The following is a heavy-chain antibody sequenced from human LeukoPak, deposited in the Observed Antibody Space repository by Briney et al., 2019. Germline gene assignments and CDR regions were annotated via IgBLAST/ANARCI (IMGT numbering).Heavy chain of an antibody. J-gene: IGHJ4*02. D-gene: IGHD3-22*01. Sequence: GSLRLSCAASGFTFSSYGMHWVRQAPGKGLEWVAFIRYDGSNKYYADSVKGRFTISRDNSKNTLYLQMNSLRAEDTAVYYCARTIRGVYYDSTGYYSQYYFDYWGQGTLVTVSS. V-gene: IGHV3-30*02. CDR1: GFTFSSYG. CDR2: IRYDGSNK. CDR3: ARTIRGVYYDSTGYYSQYYFDY.